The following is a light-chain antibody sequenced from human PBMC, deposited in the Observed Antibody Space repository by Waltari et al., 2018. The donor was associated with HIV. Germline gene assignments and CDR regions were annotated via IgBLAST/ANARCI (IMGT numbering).Light chain of an antibody. CDR3: MQNSHWPRT. CDR1: RSLVSRDGDTY. V-gene: IGKV2-30*01. J-gene: IGKJ1*01. Sequence: DVVLTQYRVSLPVTLGQAAAMTCQYDRSLVSRDGDTYLHLFQQIAGQAPRRLFHKVFRRDSGFPDRFSASGSGSNFTLTISRVEAEDVALYYCMQNSHWPRTFGPGTKAEI. CDR2: KVF.